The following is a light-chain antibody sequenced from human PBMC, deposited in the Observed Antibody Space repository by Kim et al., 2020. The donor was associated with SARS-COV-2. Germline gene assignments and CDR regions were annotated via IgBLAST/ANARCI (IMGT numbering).Light chain of an antibody. CDR1: SSNIGSNT. J-gene: IGLJ7*01. CDR3: AAWDDSLNGPV. CDR2: SNN. Sequence: ELTQPPSASGTPGQRVTISCSGSSSNIGSNTVNWYQQLPGTAPKLLIYSNNQRPSGVPDRFSGSKSGTSASLAISGLQSEDEADYYCAAWDDSLNGPVFGGGTQLTVL. V-gene: IGLV1-44*01.